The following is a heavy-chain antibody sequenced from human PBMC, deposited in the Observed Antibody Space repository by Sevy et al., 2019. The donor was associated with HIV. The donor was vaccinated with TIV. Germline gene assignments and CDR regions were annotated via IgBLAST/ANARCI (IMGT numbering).Heavy chain of an antibody. J-gene: IGHJ4*02. CDR1: GYSFSGYN. Sequence: ASVKVSCKTSGYSFSGYNMHWVRQAPGQGLEWMGRIKPTSGGTKFAEMFQGRVTMTRDMSISTAYMELSSLRSDDTAVYYCVRVPAAAGTRGYFDYWGQGTLVTVSS. D-gene: IGHD6-13*01. CDR3: VRVPAAAGTRGYFDY. V-gene: IGHV1-2*06. CDR2: IKPTSGGT.